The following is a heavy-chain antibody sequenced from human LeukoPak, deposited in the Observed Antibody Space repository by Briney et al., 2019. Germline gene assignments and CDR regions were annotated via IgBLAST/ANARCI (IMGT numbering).Heavy chain of an antibody. CDR1: GGSISSSSYY. CDR2: IYYSGST. Sequence: SETLSLTCTVSGGSISSSSYYWGWIRQPPGKGLEWIGSIYYSGSTYYNPSLKSRVTISVDTSKNQFSLKLSSVTAADTAVYYCATGLAHSYGSGSYHDYWGQGTLVTVSS. V-gene: IGHV4-39*01. J-gene: IGHJ4*02. D-gene: IGHD3-10*01. CDR3: ATGLAHSYGSGSYHDY.